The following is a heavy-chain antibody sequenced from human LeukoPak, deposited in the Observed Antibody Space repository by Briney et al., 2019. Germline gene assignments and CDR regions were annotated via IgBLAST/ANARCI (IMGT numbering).Heavy chain of an antibody. CDR1: GGTFSSYA. Sequence: SVKVSCKASGGTFSSYAISWVRQAPGQGFEWMGGIIPIFGTANYAQKFQGRVAITTDESTSTAYMELSSLRSEDTVVYYCARETYYYDSSGYYYVRGYFDYWGQGTLVTVSS. J-gene: IGHJ4*02. V-gene: IGHV1-69*05. CDR3: ARETYYYDSSGYYYVRGYFDY. D-gene: IGHD3-22*01. CDR2: IIPIFGTA.